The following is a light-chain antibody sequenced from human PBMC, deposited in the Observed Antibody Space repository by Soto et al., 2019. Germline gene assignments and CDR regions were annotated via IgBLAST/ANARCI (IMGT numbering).Light chain of an antibody. CDR3: QQSYNTPWT. J-gene: IGKJ1*01. Sequence: DSQLTQSPSSLSASVGDRVTITCRARQTVVSYLNWYRQKPGKAPKVLIYVASSLQSRFPPRFSGSGSGTGFTLTISSLQPEAFATYFCQQSYNTPWTFGQGTKVDIK. CDR1: QTVVSY. V-gene: IGKV1-39*01. CDR2: VAS.